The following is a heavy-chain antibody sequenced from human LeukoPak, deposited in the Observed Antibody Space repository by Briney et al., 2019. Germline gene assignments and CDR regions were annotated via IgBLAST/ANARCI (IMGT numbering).Heavy chain of an antibody. CDR1: GFTISSYA. V-gene: IGHV3-23*01. CDR2: ISGSGGST. J-gene: IGHJ4*02. D-gene: IGHD5-18*01. Sequence: AGSLRLSCAASGFTISSYAMSWVRQAPGKGLEWVSAISGSGGSTYYADSVKGRFTISRDNSKNTLYLQMNSLRAEDTAVYYCAKGRRGYSFTFDYWGQGTLVTVSS. CDR3: AKGRRGYSFTFDY.